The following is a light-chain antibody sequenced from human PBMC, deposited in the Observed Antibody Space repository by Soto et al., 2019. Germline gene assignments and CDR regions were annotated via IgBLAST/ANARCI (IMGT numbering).Light chain of an antibody. CDR2: GNS. J-gene: IGLJ2*01. CDR3: QSYDSSLSGVV. CDR1: SSNIGAGYD. V-gene: IGLV1-40*01. Sequence: QLVLTQPPSVSGAPGQRVTISCTGSSSNIGAGYDVHWYQQLPGTAPKVLIYGNSNRPSGVPDRFSGSKSGTSTSLAITGLQAEDEADYYCQSYDSSLSGVVFGGGTKVTVL.